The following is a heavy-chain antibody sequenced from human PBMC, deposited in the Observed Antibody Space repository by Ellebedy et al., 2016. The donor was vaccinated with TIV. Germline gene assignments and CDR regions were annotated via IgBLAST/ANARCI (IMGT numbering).Heavy chain of an antibody. J-gene: IGHJ6*03. D-gene: IGHD1-7*01. CDR2: INPNSGGT. CDR3: ARFAGTSYYYYYMDV. V-gene: IGHV1-2*02. CDR1: GYTFTGYY. Sequence: ASVKVSCXASGYTFTGYYMHWVRQAPGQGLEWMGWINPNSGGTNYAQKFQGRVTMTRDTSISTAYMELSRLRSDDTAVYYCARFAGTSYYYYYMDVWGKGTTVTVSS.